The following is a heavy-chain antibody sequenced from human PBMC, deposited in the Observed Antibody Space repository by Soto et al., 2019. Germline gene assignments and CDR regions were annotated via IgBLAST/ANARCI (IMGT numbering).Heavy chain of an antibody. V-gene: IGHV3-23*01. CDR1: GFTFSSYA. CDR2: ISGSGGST. Sequence: EVQLLESGGGLVQPGGSLRLSCAASGFTFSSYAMNWVRQAPGKGLEWVSVISGSGGSTYYADAVKGRFTISRDNSKNTRYLQMNCLRAEDPAVYYCATRTVGWDFDLWGRGTLVTVSS. D-gene: IGHD4-17*01. CDR3: ATRTVGWDFDL. J-gene: IGHJ2*01.